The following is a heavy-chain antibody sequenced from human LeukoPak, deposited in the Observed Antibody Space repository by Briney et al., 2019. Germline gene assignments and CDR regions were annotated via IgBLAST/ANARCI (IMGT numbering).Heavy chain of an antibody. V-gene: IGHV4-38-2*01. D-gene: IGHD5-18*01. CDR2: IFHSGST. CDR3: ARQGKYSYGYSKSDAFDI. Sequence: SETLSLTRAVSGYSISSGYYWGWIRQPPGKGLEWIGNIFHSGSTYYNPSLKSRVTISVDTSKNQFSLKMSSVTAADTAVYYCARQGKYSYGYSKSDAFDIWGQGTMVTVSS. CDR1: GYSISSGYY. J-gene: IGHJ3*02.